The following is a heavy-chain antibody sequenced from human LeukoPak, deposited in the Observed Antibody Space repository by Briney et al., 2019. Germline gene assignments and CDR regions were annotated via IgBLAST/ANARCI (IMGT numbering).Heavy chain of an antibody. CDR1: GGSISSSSYY. Sequence: PSETLSLTCTVSGGSISSSSYYWGWIRQPPGKGLEWIGSIYYSGSTYYNPSLKSRVTISVDTSKNQFSLKLSSVTAADTAVYYCARGVRYYGSGSYSPWGQGTLVTVSS. D-gene: IGHD3-10*01. CDR3: ARGVRYYGSGSYSP. V-gene: IGHV4-39*07. CDR2: IYYSGST. J-gene: IGHJ5*02.